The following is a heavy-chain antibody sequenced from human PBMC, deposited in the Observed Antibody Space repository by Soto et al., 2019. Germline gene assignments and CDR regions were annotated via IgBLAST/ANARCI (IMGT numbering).Heavy chain of an antibody. CDR2: INPNGGAT. CDR3: ATSSDWSPLLDY. J-gene: IGHJ4*02. D-gene: IGHD6-19*01. Sequence: QVQLVQSGAEVTQPGASVKVSCKASEYTFTAYYLHWVRQAPGQRLEWMGWINPNGGATIYAQKFQGRLTMTRDASITTAYMELSRLNSDDTAFYYCATSSDWSPLLDYWGQGTLVTVSS. V-gene: IGHV1-2*02. CDR1: EYTFTAYY.